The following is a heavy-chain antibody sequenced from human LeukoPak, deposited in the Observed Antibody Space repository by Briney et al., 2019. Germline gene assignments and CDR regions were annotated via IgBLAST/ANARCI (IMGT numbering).Heavy chain of an antibody. CDR1: GGSFSGYY. J-gene: IGHJ4*02. CDR2: INHSGST. Sequence: SETLSLTCAVYGGSFSGYYWSWICQPPGKGLEWIGEINHSGSTNYNPSLKSRVTISVDTSKNQFSLKLSSVTAADTAVYYCARGTVVVVAATYFDYWGQGTLVTVSS. D-gene: IGHD2-15*01. V-gene: IGHV4-34*01. CDR3: ARGTVVVVAATYFDY.